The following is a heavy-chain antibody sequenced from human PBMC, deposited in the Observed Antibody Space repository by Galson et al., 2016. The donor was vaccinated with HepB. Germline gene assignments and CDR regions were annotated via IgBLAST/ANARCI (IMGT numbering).Heavy chain of an antibody. Sequence: SLRLSCAVSGFTLSTYGIHWVRQAPGKGLEWVAVIWYDAINKFYADSVRGRFTISRDDSKHTVYLEMNSLGAEDTTMYYCARDDGDEPGYHDAFDTWGQGTMVTVSS. CDR3: ARDDGDEPGYHDAFDT. J-gene: IGHJ3*02. D-gene: IGHD3-9*01. V-gene: IGHV3-33*01. CDR1: GFTLSTYG. CDR2: IWYDAINK.